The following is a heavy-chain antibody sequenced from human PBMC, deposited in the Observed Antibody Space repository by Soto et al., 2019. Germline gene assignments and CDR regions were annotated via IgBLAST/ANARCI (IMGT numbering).Heavy chain of an antibody. CDR3: VTPSYAHSRAFDI. CDR1: GGTFSSYA. J-gene: IGHJ3*02. Sequence: GASVKVSCKASGGTFSSYAISWVRQAPGQGLEWMGGIIPIFGTANYAQKFQGRVTITADESTSTAYMELSSLRAEDTAVYYCVTPSYAHSRAFDIWGQGTMVTVSS. CDR2: IIPIFGTA. V-gene: IGHV1-69*13. D-gene: IGHD2-2*01.